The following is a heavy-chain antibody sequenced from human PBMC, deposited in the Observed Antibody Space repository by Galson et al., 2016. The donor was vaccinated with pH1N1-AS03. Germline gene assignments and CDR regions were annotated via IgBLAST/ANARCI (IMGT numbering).Heavy chain of an antibody. J-gene: IGHJ4*02. V-gene: IGHV3-30*04. CDR3: ARDALLSLPGGIDY. CDR1: GFHLNDYA. Sequence: SLRLSCAVSGFHLNDYAMHWVRQAPSKGLEWMAAVSNDGNNKWYADSVKGRFTISRDNSKNTLYLQVNSVRAEDTAVYYCARDALLSLPGGIDYWGQGTLVAVSS. CDR2: VSNDGNNK. D-gene: IGHD2/OR15-2a*01.